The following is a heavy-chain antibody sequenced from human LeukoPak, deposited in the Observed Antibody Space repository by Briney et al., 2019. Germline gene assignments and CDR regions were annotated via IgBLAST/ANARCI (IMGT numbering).Heavy chain of an antibody. CDR1: GYTFTSYD. J-gene: IGHJ4*02. D-gene: IGHD3-10*01. CDR3: ARVRGYAGTEVDY. Sequence: ASVKVSCKASGYTFTSYDINWVRQATGQGLEWMGWMNPNSGITGYAQKFQGRVTMTRNTSISTAYMELSSLRSEDTAVYYCARVRGYAGTEVDYWGQGTLVTVSS. V-gene: IGHV1-8*01. CDR2: MNPNSGIT.